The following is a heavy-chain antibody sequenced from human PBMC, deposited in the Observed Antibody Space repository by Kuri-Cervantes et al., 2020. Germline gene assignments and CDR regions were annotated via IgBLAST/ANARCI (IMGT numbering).Heavy chain of an antibody. J-gene: IGHJ2*01. CDR3: ARDPEALTGYPREYFDL. CDR1: GFPFSNFE. V-gene: IGHV3-69-1*01. Sequence: GGSLRLSCAASGFPFSNFEMNWLRQAPGQGLEWLSFISFNGLMYYTESVKGRFFISRDNARNSVYLQMNSLRAEDTAVYYCARDPEALTGYPREYFDLWGRGTLVTVSS. CDR2: ISFNGLM. D-gene: IGHD3-9*01.